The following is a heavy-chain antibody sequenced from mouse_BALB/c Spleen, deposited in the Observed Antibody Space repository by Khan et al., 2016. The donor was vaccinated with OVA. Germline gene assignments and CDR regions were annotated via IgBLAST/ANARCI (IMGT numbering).Heavy chain of an antibody. CDR2: IYPGNNDT. J-gene: IGHJ3*01. V-gene: IGHV1-5*01. D-gene: IGHD1-1*02. Sequence: VQLQQSGTVLARPGTSVRMSCKASGYIFTDYLMHWVKQRPGQGLEWIGSIYPGNNDTNYNQKFKDKAKLTSVPSASTAYMDFSSLTNEDSAVFSCTSEGYGGFAFWGQGTLVTVSA. CDR3: TSEGYGGFAF. CDR1: GYIFTDYL.